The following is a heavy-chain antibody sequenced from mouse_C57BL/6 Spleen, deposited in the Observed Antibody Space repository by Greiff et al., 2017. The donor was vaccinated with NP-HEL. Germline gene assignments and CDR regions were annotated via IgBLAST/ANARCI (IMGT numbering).Heavy chain of an antibody. D-gene: IGHD3-3*01. J-gene: IGHJ2*01. CDR2: ISDGGSYT. CDR1: GFTFSSYA. Sequence: EVQLVESGGGLVKPGGSLKLSCAASGFTFSSYAMSWVRQTPEKRLEWVATISDGGSYTYYPDNVKGRFTISRDNAKNNLYLQMSHLKSEDTAMYYCARDLAGRYYFDYWGQGTTLTVSS. CDR3: ARDLAGRYYFDY. V-gene: IGHV5-4*01.